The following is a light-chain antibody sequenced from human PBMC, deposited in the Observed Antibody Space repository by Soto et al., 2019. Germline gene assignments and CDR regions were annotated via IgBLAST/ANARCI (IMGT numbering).Light chain of an antibody. CDR1: QSISSW. CDR2: KAS. J-gene: IGKJ1*01. CDR3: QQYNDNWT. V-gene: IGKV1-5*03. Sequence: NTCPASQSISSWLAWYQQKPGKAPKLLIYKASTLQSGVPSRFSGSGSGTEFTLAISSLQPDDSATYYCQQYNDNWTFGQGTKVDIK.